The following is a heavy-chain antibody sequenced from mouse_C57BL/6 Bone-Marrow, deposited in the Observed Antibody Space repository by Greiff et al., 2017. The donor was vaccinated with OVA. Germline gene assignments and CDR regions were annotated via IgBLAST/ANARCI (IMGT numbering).Heavy chain of an antibody. J-gene: IGHJ1*03. Sequence: QVQLQQPGAELVRPGSSVKLSCKASGYTFTSYWMHWVKQRPIQDLEWIGNIDPSDSETHYNQKFKDKATLTVDKSSSTAYMQLSSLTSEDSAVYYCARSGSYYDDFDVWGTGTTVTVSS. V-gene: IGHV1-52*01. D-gene: IGHD1-1*01. CDR2: IDPSDSET. CDR1: GYTFTSYW. CDR3: ARSGSYYDDFDV.